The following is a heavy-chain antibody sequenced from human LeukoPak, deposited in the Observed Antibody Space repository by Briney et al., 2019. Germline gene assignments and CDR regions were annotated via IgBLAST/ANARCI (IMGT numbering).Heavy chain of an antibody. CDR1: VASITSTSSS. D-gene: IGHD3-22*01. V-gene: IGHV4-39*01. CDR2: IYYSGTT. CDR3: ARYYYDSSGYYYPVDY. J-gene: IGHJ4*02. Sequence: SETLSLTCTVSVASITSTSSSWGWTRQPPGKGREWMGRIYYSGTTYYNPSLKSRVTISVETSKNQFSLRLSSVTAADTAVYYCARYYYDSSGYYYPVDYWGQGTLVTVSS.